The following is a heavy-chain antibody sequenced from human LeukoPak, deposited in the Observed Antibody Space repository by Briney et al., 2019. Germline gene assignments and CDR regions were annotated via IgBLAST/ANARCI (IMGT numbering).Heavy chain of an antibody. CDR2: MNHSGGI. Sequence: SETLSLTCAVYGGSFSGYLWSWIRQPPGKGLEWIGEMNHSGGINYNPSLKSRVTISVDTSKNQFSLKLSSVTAADTAVYYCARGSRYSSSSWLPFGSWYGVAFDYWGQGTLVIVSS. CDR1: GGSFSGYL. V-gene: IGHV4-34*01. J-gene: IGHJ4*02. CDR3: ARGSRYSSSSWLPFGSWYGVAFDY. D-gene: IGHD6-6*01.